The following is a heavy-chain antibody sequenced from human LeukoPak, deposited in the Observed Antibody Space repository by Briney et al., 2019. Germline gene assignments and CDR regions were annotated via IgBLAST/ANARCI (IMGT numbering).Heavy chain of an antibody. V-gene: IGHV1-2*06. CDR2: INPNSGGT. D-gene: IGHD6-6*01. J-gene: IGHJ6*03. CDR3: ARDRTAARPTARYYYYYYMDV. CDR1: GYTFTDYY. Sequence: ASVKVSCKASGYTFTDYYMHWVRQAPGQGLEWMGRINPNSGGTNYAQKFQGRVTMTRDTSISTAYMELSRLRSDDTAVYHCARDRTAARPTARYYYYYYMDVWGKGTTVTVSS.